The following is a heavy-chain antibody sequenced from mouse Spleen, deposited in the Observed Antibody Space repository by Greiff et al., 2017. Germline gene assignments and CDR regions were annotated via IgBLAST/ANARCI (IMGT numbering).Heavy chain of an antibody. V-gene: IGHV5-9-4*01. J-gene: IGHJ3*01. CDR2: ISSGGSYT. CDR3: ARDYGSSSWFAY. D-gene: IGHD1-1*01. Sequence: EVHLVESGGGLVKPGGSLKLSCAASGFTFSSYAMSWVRQSPEKRLEWVAEISSGGSYTYYPDTVTGRFTISRDNAKNTLYLEMSSLRSEDTAMYYCARDYGSSSWFAYWGQGTLVTVSA. CDR1: GFTFSSYA.